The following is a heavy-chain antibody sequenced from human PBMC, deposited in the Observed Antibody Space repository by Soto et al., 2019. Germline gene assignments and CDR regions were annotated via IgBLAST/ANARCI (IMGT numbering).Heavy chain of an antibody. CDR3: SRGYSNSYYYYYGMDV. Sequence: GGSLRLSCTASGFTFGDCAISWFRQAPGKGLEWVGFIRSRSYGGTTEYAASVKGRFTISRDDSKSIAYLQMNSLKSEDTAVYYCSRGYSNSYYYYYGMDVWGQGTTVTVSS. CDR1: GFTFGDCA. J-gene: IGHJ6*02. CDR2: IRSRSYGGTT. V-gene: IGHV3-49*03. D-gene: IGHD6-6*01.